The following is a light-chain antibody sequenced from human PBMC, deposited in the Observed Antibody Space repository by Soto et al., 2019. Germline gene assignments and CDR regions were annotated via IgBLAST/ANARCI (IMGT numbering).Light chain of an antibody. CDR1: QTISTW. CDR3: QQYTNTNNPWM. CDR2: DAS. J-gene: IGKJ1*01. Sequence: DIQVTQSPSTLSASVGDRVTITCRASQTISTWMAWYQQKPGKAPKLLIYDASTLESGVPSRFSGSGSGTEFTLIISGLQPDDYATYYCQQYTNTNNPWMFGQGTKVDNK. V-gene: IGKV1-5*01.